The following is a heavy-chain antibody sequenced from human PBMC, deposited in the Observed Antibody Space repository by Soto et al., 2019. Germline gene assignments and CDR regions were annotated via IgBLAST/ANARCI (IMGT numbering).Heavy chain of an antibody. CDR2: IYSSGST. D-gene: IGHD3-22*01. V-gene: IGHV3-66*01. CDR1: GFTVSSNY. Sequence: EGQLVESGGGLVQPGGSRRLSCAVSGFTVSSNYMSWVRQSPGKGLEWVSVIYSSGSTYYADSVKGRFTISRDNSKNTLYLQMNSLRAEDTAVYYCAKDLNYDSSTFYWGQGTLVTVSS. J-gene: IGHJ1*01. CDR3: AKDLNYDSSTFY.